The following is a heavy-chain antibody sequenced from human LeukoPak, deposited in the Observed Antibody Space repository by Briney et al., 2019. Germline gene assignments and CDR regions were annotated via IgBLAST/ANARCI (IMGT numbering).Heavy chain of an antibody. D-gene: IGHD5-12*01. J-gene: IGHJ3*02. CDR2: INPNSGGT. V-gene: IGHV1-2*04. CDR1: GYTFTGYY. CDR3: AREILGYSGYDSRAFDI. Sequence: ASVTVSCKASGYTFTGYYMHWVRQAPGEGVEWVGWINPNSGGTNYAQKLQSWVTMTRDTSISTAYMELSRLRSDDTAVYYCAREILGYSGYDSRAFDIWGQGTMVTVSS.